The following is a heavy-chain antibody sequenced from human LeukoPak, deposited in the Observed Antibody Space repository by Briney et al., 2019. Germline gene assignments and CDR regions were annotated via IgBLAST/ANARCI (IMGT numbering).Heavy chain of an antibody. V-gene: IGHV3-48*04. J-gene: IGHJ4*02. CDR2: ISNSGSAK. CDR3: VTYSTGLYKGLEF. D-gene: IGHD2-8*02. CDR1: RFSFSNHS. Sequence: GGSLRLSCAASRFSFSNHSMNWVRQAPGKGLEWVSYISNSGSAKYYAASVKGRFTISRDNAQNSLYLQMSSLRVEDTAVYYCVTYSTGLYKGLEFWGQGTQVTVSS.